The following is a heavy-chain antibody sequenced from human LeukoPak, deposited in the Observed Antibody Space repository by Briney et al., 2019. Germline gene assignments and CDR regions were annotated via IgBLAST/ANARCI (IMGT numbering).Heavy chain of an antibody. J-gene: IGHJ4*02. V-gene: IGHV3-21*01. CDR3: ARGSRTSPDDY. CDR2: ISSSSSYI. D-gene: IGHD1-1*01. CDR1: GYTFRSYS. Sequence: GGSLRLSCAASGYTFRSYSMNCVRQAPGKGLEWVSSISSSSSYIYYARSVKGGFSISRDNAKNSLYLQMNSLRAEDTAVYYCARGSRTSPDDYWGQGTLVTVSS.